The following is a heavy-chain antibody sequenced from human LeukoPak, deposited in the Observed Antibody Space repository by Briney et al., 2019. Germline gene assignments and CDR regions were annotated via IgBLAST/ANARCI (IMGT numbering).Heavy chain of an antibody. CDR1: GFTVRTNY. Sequence: PGGSLRLSCAASGFTVRTNYMSWVRQAPGTGLEGGSVIYSGGSTYYADSVKGRFTISRDNSKNTLYLQMNSLRAEDTAVYYCARTDYGSGSYNDCWGQGTLVTVSS. CDR3: ARTDYGSGSYNDC. CDR2: IYSGGST. V-gene: IGHV3-66*02. J-gene: IGHJ4*02. D-gene: IGHD3-10*01.